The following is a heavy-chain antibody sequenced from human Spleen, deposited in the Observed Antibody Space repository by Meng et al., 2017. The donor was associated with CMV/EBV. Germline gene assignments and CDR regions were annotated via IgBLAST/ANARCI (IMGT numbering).Heavy chain of an antibody. D-gene: IGHD5-18*01. CDR1: GFTFSSYG. J-gene: IGHJ6*02. V-gene: IGHV3-30*02. CDR2: IRYDGSNK. Sequence: GESLKISCAASGFTFSSYGMHWVRQAPGKGLEWVTFIRYDGSNKYYADSVKGRFTISRDNSKNTLYLQMDSLRAEDTAVYYCAKGPYGYGEEDYYYYGMDVWGQGTTVTVSS. CDR3: AKGPYGYGEEDYYYYGMDV.